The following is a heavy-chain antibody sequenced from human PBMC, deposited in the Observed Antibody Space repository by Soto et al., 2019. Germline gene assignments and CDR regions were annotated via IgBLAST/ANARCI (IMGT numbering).Heavy chain of an antibody. Sequence: GASVKVSCKASGYTFTSYAMHWVRQAPGQRLEWMGWINAGNGNTKYSQKFQGRVTITRDTSASTAYMELSSLRSEDTAVYYCASMDTDYYYYYGMDVWGQGTTVTVSS. V-gene: IGHV1-3*01. CDR3: ASMDTDYYYYYGMDV. CDR1: GYTFTSYA. CDR2: INAGNGNT. D-gene: IGHD5-18*01. J-gene: IGHJ6*02.